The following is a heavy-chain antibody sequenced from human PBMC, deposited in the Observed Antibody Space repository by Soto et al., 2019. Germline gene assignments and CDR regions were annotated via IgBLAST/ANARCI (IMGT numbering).Heavy chain of an antibody. CDR2: IIPIFGTA. J-gene: IGHJ3*02. CDR3: ARSSRRDGYNDDAFDI. V-gene: IGHV1-69*13. Sequence: SVEVSCKXSGGTFSSYAISWVRQAPGQGLEWMGGIIPIFGTANYAQKFQGRVTITADESTSTAYMELSSLRSEDTAVYYCARSSRRDGYNDDAFDIWGQGTMVTVSS. D-gene: IGHD5-12*01. CDR1: GGTFSSYA.